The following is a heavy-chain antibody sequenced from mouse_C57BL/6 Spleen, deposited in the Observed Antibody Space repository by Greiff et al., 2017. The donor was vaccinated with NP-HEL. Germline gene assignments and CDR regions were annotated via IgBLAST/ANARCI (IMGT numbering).Heavy chain of an antibody. CDR2: IYPGDGDT. D-gene: IGHD1-1*01. V-gene: IGHV1-80*01. CDR1: GYAFSSYW. J-gene: IGHJ3*01. CDR3: ARELITTVPAY. Sequence: QVQLKQSGAELVKPGASVKISCKASGYAFSSYWMNWVKQRPGKGLEWIGQIYPGDGDTNYNGKFKGKATLTADKSSSTAYMQLSSLTSEDSAVYFCARELITTVPAYWGQGTLVTVSA.